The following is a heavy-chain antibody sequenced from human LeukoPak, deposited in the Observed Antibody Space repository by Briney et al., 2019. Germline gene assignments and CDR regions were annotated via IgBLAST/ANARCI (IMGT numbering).Heavy chain of an antibody. CDR2: ISAYNGNT. CDR3: ARDHYDFWSGYTAHAFDI. V-gene: IGHV1-18*01. J-gene: IGHJ3*02. Sequence: ASVKVSCKASGYTFTSYGISWVRQAPGQGLEWMGWISAYNGNTNYAQKLQGRVTMTTGTSTSTAYMELRSLRSDDTAVYYCARDHYDFWSGYTAHAFDIWGQGTMVTVSS. CDR1: GYTFTSYG. D-gene: IGHD3-3*01.